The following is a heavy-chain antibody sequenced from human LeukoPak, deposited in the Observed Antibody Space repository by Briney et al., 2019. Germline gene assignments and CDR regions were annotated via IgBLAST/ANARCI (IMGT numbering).Heavy chain of an antibody. V-gene: IGHV3-21*01. CDR2: ISSSSSYI. Sequence: KSRGSLRLSCAASGFTFSIYTMNCVRQAPGKGVEWVSAISSSSSYIYYAHSVRGRFTISRDNAKNSLYLQMNSLRAEDTAVYYCARWGDYWGQGTLVTVSS. CDR1: GFTFSIYT. J-gene: IGHJ4*02. D-gene: IGHD3-16*01. CDR3: ARWGDY.